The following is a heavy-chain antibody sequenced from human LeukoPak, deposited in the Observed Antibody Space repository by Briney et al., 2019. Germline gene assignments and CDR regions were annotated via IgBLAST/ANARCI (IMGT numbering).Heavy chain of an antibody. D-gene: IGHD3-9*01. J-gene: IGHJ4*02. V-gene: IGHV5-10-1*01. Sequence: GESLKISCKGSGYSFTSYWISWVRQMPGKGLEWMGRIDPSDSYTNYSPSFQGHVTISADKSISTAYLQWSSLKASDTAMYYCAGHTYYDILTGYPCFDYWGQGTLVTVSS. CDR2: IDPSDSYT. CDR1: GYSFTSYW. CDR3: AGHTYYDILTGYPCFDY.